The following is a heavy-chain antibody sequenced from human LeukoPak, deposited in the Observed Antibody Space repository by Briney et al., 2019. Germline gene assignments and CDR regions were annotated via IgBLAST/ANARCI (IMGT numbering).Heavy chain of an antibody. CDR1: GFTFSSYS. CDR2: IKQDGSEK. J-gene: IGHJ3*02. V-gene: IGHV3-7*01. CDR3: ARLGGGATTTGYDAFDI. Sequence: GGSLRLSCAASGFTFSSYSMNWVRQAPGKGLEWVANIKQDGSEKYYVDSVKGRFTISRDNAKNSLYLQMNSLRAEDTAVYYCARLGGGATTTGYDAFDIWGQGTMVTVSS. D-gene: IGHD1-26*01.